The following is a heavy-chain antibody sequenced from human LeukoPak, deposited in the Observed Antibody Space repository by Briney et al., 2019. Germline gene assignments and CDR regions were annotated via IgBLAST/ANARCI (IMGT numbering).Heavy chain of an antibody. Sequence: GGSLRLSCAASGFTFSDYYMSWIRQAPGKGLEWVSYISSSGSTIYYADSVKGRFTISRDNAKNSLYLQMNSLRAEDTAVHYCARGGSGSYHYYYYMDVWGKGTTVTVSS. CDR1: GFTFSDYY. CDR3: ARGGSGSYHYYYYMDV. J-gene: IGHJ6*03. D-gene: IGHD3-10*01. CDR2: ISSSGSTI. V-gene: IGHV3-11*04.